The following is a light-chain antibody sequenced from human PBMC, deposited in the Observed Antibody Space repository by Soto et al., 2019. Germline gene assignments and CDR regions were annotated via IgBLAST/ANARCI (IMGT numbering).Light chain of an antibody. CDR1: SSDVGGYDY. Sequence: QSALTQPRSVSGSPGQSVTISCTGTSSDVGGYDYVSWYQQHPGKAPKLMIFDVNKRPSGVPDRFSGPKSGSTASLTISGLQAEDEADYSCFSYAGSRVFGGGTKLTVL. CDR3: FSYAGSRV. V-gene: IGLV2-11*01. J-gene: IGLJ2*01. CDR2: DVN.